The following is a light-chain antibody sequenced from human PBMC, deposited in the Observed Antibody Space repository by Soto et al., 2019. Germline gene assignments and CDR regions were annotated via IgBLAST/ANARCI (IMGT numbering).Light chain of an antibody. J-gene: IGKJ4*01. CDR2: GAS. V-gene: IGKV3-15*01. CDR3: QQDSSWPLT. CDR1: RDIRRS. Sequence: EIVMTQSPATLSVSPGERVTLSCRASRDIRRSLAWYQQKPGQAPRLLIYGASIRATGVPATFSGSGSGTEFTLSISSLQSEHLGVYYCQQDSSWPLTFGGGTKVEIK.